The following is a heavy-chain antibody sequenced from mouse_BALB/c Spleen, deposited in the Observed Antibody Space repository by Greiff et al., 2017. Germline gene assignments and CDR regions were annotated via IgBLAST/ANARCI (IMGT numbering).Heavy chain of an antibody. D-gene: IGHD1-1*01. CDR1: GYSFTSYW. CDR2: IYPGNSDT. Sequence: VQLQQSGTVLARPGASVKMSCQASGYSFTSYWMHWVKQRPGPGLEWIGAIYPGNSDTSYNQKFKGKAKLTAVTSASTAYMELSSLTNEDSAVYYCTRDTTDAMDYWGQGTSVTVSS. V-gene: IGHV1-5*01. J-gene: IGHJ4*01. CDR3: TRDTTDAMDY.